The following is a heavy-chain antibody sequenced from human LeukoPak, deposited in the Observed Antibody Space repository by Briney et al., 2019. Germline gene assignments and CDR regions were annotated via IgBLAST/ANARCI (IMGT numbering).Heavy chain of an antibody. D-gene: IGHD4-17*01. CDR3: ARGTTTSYYYYYYMDV. J-gene: IGHJ6*03. CDR2: VNPNSGNT. Sequence: GASVKVSCKASGYTFTGYYMHWVRQAPGQGLEWMGWVNPNSGNTGYAQKFQGRVTMTRNTSISTAYMELSSLRSEDTAVYYCARGTTTSYYYYYYMDVWGKGTTVTISS. V-gene: IGHV1-8*02. CDR1: GYTFTGYY.